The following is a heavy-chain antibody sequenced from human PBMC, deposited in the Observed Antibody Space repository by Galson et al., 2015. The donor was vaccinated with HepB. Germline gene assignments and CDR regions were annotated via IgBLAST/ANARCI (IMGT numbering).Heavy chain of an antibody. D-gene: IGHD3-16*01. CDR1: GLTFSNYA. CDR2: ISYDGSNK. J-gene: IGHJ4*02. V-gene: IGHV3-30*04. CDR3: ARPKRGEAHFDS. Sequence: SLRLSCAASGLTFSNYAIQWVRQAPGKGLEWVAAISYDGSNKHYADSVKGRFTISRDNSENTVYLQMHRLRAEDTAVYHCARPKRGEAHFDSWGQGTLVTVSS.